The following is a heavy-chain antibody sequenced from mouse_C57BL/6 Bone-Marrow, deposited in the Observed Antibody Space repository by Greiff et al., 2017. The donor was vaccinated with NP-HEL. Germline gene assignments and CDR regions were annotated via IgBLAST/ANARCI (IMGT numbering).Heavy chain of an antibody. Sequence: VKLQQSGAELVKPGASVKLSCKASGYTFTEYPIHWVKQRSGQGLEWIGWFYPGSGSIKYNEKFKDKATLTADKSSSTVYMELSRLTSEDSAVYVCARHEGVRRGYWYFDVWGTGTTVTVSS. V-gene: IGHV1-62-2*01. CDR2: FYPGSGSI. CDR3: ARHEGVRRGYWYFDV. CDR1: GYTFTEYP. D-gene: IGHD2-14*01. J-gene: IGHJ1*03.